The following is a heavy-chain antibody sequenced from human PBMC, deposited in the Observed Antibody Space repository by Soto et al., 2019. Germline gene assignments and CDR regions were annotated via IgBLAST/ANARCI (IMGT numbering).Heavy chain of an antibody. J-gene: IGHJ4*02. CDR2: IYYSGST. CDR3: ARQFGVTAIIY. Sequence: PSETLSLTCTVSGGSISSSSYYWGWIRQPPGKGLEWIGSIYYSGSTYYNPSLKSRVTISVDTSKNQFSLKLSSVTAADTAVYYCARQFGVTAIIYWGQGTLVTV. CDR1: GGSISSSSYY. V-gene: IGHV4-39*01. D-gene: IGHD2-21*02.